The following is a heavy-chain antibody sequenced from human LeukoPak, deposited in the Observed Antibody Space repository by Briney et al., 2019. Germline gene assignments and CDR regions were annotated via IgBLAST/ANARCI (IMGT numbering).Heavy chain of an antibody. Sequence: GGSLRLSCAASGFTFSTYWMHWVRQTPGKGLVWVSRIKYDGSTTNYADSVKGRFTISRDNAENTLYLQMNSLRAEDTAVYYCARDRSAAFDYWGQGTLVTVSS. CDR3: ARDRSAAFDY. CDR2: IKYDGSTT. J-gene: IGHJ4*02. CDR1: GFTFSTYW. V-gene: IGHV3-74*01. D-gene: IGHD2-15*01.